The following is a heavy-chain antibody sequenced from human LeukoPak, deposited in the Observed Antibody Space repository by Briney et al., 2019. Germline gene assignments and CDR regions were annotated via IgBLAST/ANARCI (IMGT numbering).Heavy chain of an antibody. CDR2: IYYSGST. D-gene: IGHD3-3*01. CDR3: AREVEWSDNWFDP. CDR1: GGSISSGDYY. V-gene: IGHV4-30-4*08. J-gene: IGHJ5*02. Sequence: PSETLSLTCTVSGGSISSGDYYWSWIRQPPGKGLEWTGYIYYSGSTYYNPSLKSRVTISVDTSKNQFSLKLSSVTAADTAVYYCAREVEWSDNWFDPWGQGTLVTVSS.